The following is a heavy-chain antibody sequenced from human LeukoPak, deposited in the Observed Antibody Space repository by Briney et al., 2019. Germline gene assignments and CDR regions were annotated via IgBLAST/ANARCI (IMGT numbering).Heavy chain of an antibody. CDR2: TYPGDSDT. V-gene: IGHV5-51*01. CDR1: GYSFSKYW. CDR3: ARQECSGGSCYPRLDAFDI. J-gene: IGHJ3*02. D-gene: IGHD2-15*01. Sequence: GESLKISCKGSGYSFSKYWIGWVRQMPGKGLEWMGITYPGDSDTRYNSSFQGQVTISSDKSINTAYLQWSSLKASDTAMYYCARQECSGGSCYPRLDAFDIWGQGTMVTVSS.